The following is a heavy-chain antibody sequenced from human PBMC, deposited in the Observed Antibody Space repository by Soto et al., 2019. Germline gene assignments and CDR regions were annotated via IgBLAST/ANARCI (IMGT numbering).Heavy chain of an antibody. Sequence: SETLSLTCTFSGGSISSSSYYWGWIRQPPGKGLEWIGSIYYSGSTYYNPSLKSRVTISVDTSKNQFSLKLSSVTAADTAVYYCARVVVVVPAAILVTEYYYYYYMDVWGKGTTVTVSS. CDR1: GGSISSSSYY. V-gene: IGHV4-39*07. J-gene: IGHJ6*03. CDR3: ARVVVVVPAAILVTEYYYYYYMDV. D-gene: IGHD2-2*02. CDR2: IYYSGST.